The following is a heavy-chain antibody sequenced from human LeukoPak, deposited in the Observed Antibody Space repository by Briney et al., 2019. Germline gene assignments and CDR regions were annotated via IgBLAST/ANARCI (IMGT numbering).Heavy chain of an antibody. CDR1: GGSINRYY. D-gene: IGHD1-1*01. CDR3: ARHEGGTTYDY. J-gene: IGHJ4*02. CDR2: ISYSGST. Sequence: SETLSLTCTDSGGSINRYYWSWIRQPPGKGLEWIGYISYSGSTDYNPSLKSRVTISVDTSKNQFSLRLTSVTAADTAVYYCARHEGGTTYDYWGQGTLVTVSS. V-gene: IGHV4-59*08.